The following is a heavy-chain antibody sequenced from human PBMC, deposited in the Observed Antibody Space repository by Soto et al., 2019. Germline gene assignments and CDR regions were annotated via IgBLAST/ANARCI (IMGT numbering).Heavy chain of an antibody. Sequence: PVGSLRLSCTASGFTFGDYAMSWVRQAPGKGLEWVGFIRSKAYGGTTEYAASVKGRFTISRDDSKSIAYLQMNSLKTEDTAVYYCTRGMRFSHYYYYGMDVWGQGTTVTVSS. D-gene: IGHD3-3*01. V-gene: IGHV3-49*04. CDR3: TRGMRFSHYYYYGMDV. CDR2: IRSKAYGGTT. J-gene: IGHJ6*02. CDR1: GFTFGDYA.